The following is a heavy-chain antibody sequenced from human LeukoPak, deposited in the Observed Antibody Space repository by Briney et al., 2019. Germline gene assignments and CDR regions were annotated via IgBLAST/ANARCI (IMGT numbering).Heavy chain of an antibody. CDR3: ARDPIVGDTGGGDY. CDR2: INGDGSIE. Sequence: GGSLRLSCAASGLTFSSYWMTWVRQAPGKGLEWVSNINGDGSIENYVHSVRGRFSIFRDNAKDALYLKMNSLRVDDTAIYYCARDPIVGDTGGGDYWGQGTLVTVSS. D-gene: IGHD1-26*01. V-gene: IGHV3-7*01. CDR1: GLTFSSYW. J-gene: IGHJ4*02.